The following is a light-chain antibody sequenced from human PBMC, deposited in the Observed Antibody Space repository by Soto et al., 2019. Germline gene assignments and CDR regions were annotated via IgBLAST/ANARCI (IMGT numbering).Light chain of an antibody. V-gene: IGLV2-14*03. CDR1: NSDVGTYNF. J-gene: IGLJ1*01. Sequence: QSALTQPASVSGSPGQSITISCTGTNSDVGTYNFVSWYQQHPGKLPKLMIFDVSRRPSGVSDRFSGAKSGNTASLTISGLQAEDEGDYYCISYTSSSTHVFGSGTKLTVL. CDR2: DVS. CDR3: ISYTSSSTHV.